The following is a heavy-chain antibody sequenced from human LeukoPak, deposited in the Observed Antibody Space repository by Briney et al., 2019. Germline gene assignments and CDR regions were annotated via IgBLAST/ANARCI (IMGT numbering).Heavy chain of an antibody. CDR3: ARVKQPYYDSSGYYKGAYYFDY. J-gene: IGHJ4*02. Sequence: ASVKVSCKASGYTFTGYYMHWVRQAPGQGLEWMGRINPNSGGKNYAQKFQGRVTMTRDTSISTAYMELSRLRSDDTAVYYCARVKQPYYDSSGYYKGAYYFDYWGQGTLVTVSS. CDR2: INPNSGGK. D-gene: IGHD3-22*01. V-gene: IGHV1-2*06. CDR1: GYTFTGYY.